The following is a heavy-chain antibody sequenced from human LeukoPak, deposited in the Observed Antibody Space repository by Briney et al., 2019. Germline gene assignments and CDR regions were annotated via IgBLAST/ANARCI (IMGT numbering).Heavy chain of an antibody. CDR1: GLTFSNYG. CDR3: AKDLATLDAFDV. J-gene: IGHJ3*01. D-gene: IGHD5-12*01. CDR2: IWYDGSNK. V-gene: IGHV3-33*06. Sequence: PGGSLRLSCAASGLTFSNYGRHWVRQAPGKGWEWVAVIWYDGSNKYYADSVKGRFTISRDNSKNTLYLQMNSLRAEDTAVYYCAKDLATLDAFDVWGQGTMVTASS.